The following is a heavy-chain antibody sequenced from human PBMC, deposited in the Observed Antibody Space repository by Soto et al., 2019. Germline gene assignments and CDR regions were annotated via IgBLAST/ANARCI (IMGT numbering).Heavy chain of an antibody. CDR1: GFGITTYN. Sequence: GGSLRLSCAASGFGITTYNMNWVRQAPGKGLEWVSYISSGGSYIYYADSVRGRFTIFRDSAKNSLFLQMNSLSAEDTAVYYCAGTPRGHPRPSWFKPWGQGTLVTVSS. D-gene: IGHD1-1*01. V-gene: IGHV3-21*01. CDR3: AGTPRGHPRPSWFKP. J-gene: IGHJ5*02. CDR2: ISSGGSYI.